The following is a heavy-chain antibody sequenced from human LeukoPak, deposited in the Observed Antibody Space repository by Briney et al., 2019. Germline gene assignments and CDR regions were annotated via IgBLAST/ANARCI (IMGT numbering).Heavy chain of an antibody. V-gene: IGHV3-33*06. CDR2: IWYDGSNK. J-gene: IGHJ4*02. D-gene: IGHD3-22*01. Sequence: PGGSLRLSCAASGFTFSSYGMHWVRQAPGKGLEWVAVIWYDGSNKYYADSVKGRFTISRDNPKNTLYLQMNSLRAEDTAVYYCAKGGYDSSGYYDYWGQGTLVTVSS. CDR1: GFTFSSYG. CDR3: AKGGYDSSGYYDY.